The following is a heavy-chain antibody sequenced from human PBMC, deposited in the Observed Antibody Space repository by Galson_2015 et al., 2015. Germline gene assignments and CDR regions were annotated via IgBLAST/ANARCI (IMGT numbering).Heavy chain of an antibody. Sequence: SVKVSCKASGYTFTSYAMHWVRQAPGQRLEWVGWINAGNGNTKYSQKFQGRVTITRDTSASTAYMELSSLRSEDTAVYYCARSSSVAGSPLDYWGQGTLVTVSS. V-gene: IGHV1-3*01. CDR3: ARSSSVAGSPLDY. CDR1: GYTFTSYA. D-gene: IGHD6-19*01. CDR2: INAGNGNT. J-gene: IGHJ4*02.